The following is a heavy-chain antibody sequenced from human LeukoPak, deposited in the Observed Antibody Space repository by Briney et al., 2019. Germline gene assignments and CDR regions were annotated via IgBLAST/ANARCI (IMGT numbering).Heavy chain of an antibody. CDR1: GGSISSYY. CDR2: IYYSGST. Sequence: PSETLSLTCTVSGGSISSYYWSWIRQPPGKGLEWIGYIYYSGSTNYNPSLKSRVTISVDTSKNQFSLKLSSVTAAYTAVYYCARDLMDDAFDIWGQGTMVTVPS. V-gene: IGHV4-59*01. D-gene: IGHD3-10*01. CDR3: ARDLMDDAFDI. J-gene: IGHJ3*02.